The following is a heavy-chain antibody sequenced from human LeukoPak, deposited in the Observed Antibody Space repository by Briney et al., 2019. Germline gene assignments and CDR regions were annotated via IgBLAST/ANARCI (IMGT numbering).Heavy chain of an antibody. Sequence: ASVKVSRKASGYTFTSYAMHWVRQAPGQRLEWMGWINAGNGNTKYSQKFQGRVTITRDTSASTAYMELSSLRSEDTAVYYCARPPNIAAAGNFDYWGQGTLVTVSS. D-gene: IGHD6-13*01. CDR2: INAGNGNT. CDR3: ARPPNIAAAGNFDY. J-gene: IGHJ4*02. CDR1: GYTFTSYA. V-gene: IGHV1-3*01.